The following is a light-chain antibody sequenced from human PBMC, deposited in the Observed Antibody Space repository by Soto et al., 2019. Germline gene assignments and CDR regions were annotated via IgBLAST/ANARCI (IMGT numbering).Light chain of an antibody. Sequence: QSALTQPASVSGSPGQSITISCTGTSSDVGSYNLVSWYQQHPGKAPKLMIYEGTNRPSGVSNRFSGSKSGNTASLTISGLQAEEEAHYYCSSYAGRVVFGGGTKLTVL. J-gene: IGLJ2*01. CDR2: EGT. CDR1: SSDVGSYNL. V-gene: IGLV2-23*01. CDR3: SSYAGRVV.